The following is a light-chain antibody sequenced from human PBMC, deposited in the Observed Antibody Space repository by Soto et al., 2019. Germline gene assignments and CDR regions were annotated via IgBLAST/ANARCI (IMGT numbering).Light chain of an antibody. V-gene: IGKV3-20*01. J-gene: IGKJ1*01. CDR2: GAS. CDR3: QLYGSSSSWT. CDR1: ESLSSNY. Sequence: EIVLTQSPGTLSLSPGERATLSCRTIESLSSNYLAWHQQKPGQAPRLLIYGASTRATGIPDRFSGSGSGTDFTLTINRLEPDDFAIYYCQLYGSSSSWTFGQGTKVDIK.